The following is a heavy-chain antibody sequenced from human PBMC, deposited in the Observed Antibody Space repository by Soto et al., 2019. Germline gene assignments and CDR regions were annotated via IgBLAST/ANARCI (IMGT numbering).Heavy chain of an antibody. J-gene: IGHJ4*02. Sequence: EVQLVESGGGLVQPGGSLRLSWAASGFTFSDHHMDWVRQPPGKGLEWVGRARNKAHSYTTAYAASVKGRFTISRDDSKNSLALQMNSLKTEATAVYFCARLMGTSFDLWGQGTLVTVSS. V-gene: IGHV3-72*01. CDR1: GFTFSDHH. CDR2: ARNKAHSYTT. CDR3: ARLMGTSFDL. D-gene: IGHD2-8*01.